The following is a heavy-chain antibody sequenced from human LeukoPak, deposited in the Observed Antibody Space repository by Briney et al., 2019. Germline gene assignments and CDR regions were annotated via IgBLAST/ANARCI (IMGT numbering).Heavy chain of an antibody. CDR1: GFTFSGSA. V-gene: IGHV3-73*01. CDR3: TRLDDSSGYYPDY. Sequence: PGGSLRLSCAASGFTFSGSAMHWVRQASGKGLEWVGRIRSKANSYATAYAASVKGRFTISRDDSKNTAYLQMNSLKTEDTAVYYCTRLDDSSGYYPDYWGQGTLVTVSS. J-gene: IGHJ4*02. D-gene: IGHD3-22*01. CDR2: IRSKANSYAT.